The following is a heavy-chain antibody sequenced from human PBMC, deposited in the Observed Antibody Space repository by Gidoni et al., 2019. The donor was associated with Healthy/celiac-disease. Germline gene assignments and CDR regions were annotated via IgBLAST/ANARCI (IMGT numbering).Heavy chain of an antibody. CDR2: INPSGGST. D-gene: IGHD6-13*01. J-gene: IGHJ4*02. V-gene: IGHV1-46*01. Sequence: QVQLVQSGAEVKKPGASVKVSCKASGYTFTSYYMHWVRQAPGQGLEWMGIINPSGGSTSYAQKFQGRVTMTRDTSTSTVYMELSSLRSEDTAVYYCAREAFRHSSSWYYFDYWGQGTLVTVSS. CDR3: AREAFRHSSSWYYFDY. CDR1: GYTFTSYY.